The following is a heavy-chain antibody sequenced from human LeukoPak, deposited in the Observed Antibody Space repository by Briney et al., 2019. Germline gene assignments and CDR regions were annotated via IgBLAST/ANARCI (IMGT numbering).Heavy chain of an antibody. CDR2: MLYSGST. V-gene: IGHV4-59*12. J-gene: IGHJ4*02. CDR3: ARVGYDILTGYYRFDY. D-gene: IGHD3-9*01. Sequence: PSETLSLTCTVSGASISNYYWSWIRQSPGKGLEWIGYMLYSGSTNYNPSLKSRVTISVDKSKNQFSLKLSSVTAADTAVYYCARVGYDILTGYYRFDYWGQGTLVTVSS. CDR1: GASISNYY.